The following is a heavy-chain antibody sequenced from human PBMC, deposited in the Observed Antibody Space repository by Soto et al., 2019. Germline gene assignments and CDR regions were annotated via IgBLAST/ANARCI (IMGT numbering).Heavy chain of an antibody. D-gene: IGHD2-15*01. CDR3: ARDLSGGSPIAFDI. J-gene: IGHJ3*02. Sequence: GASVKVSCKASGYTFTSYAMHWVRQAPGQRLEWMGWINAGNGNTKYSQKFRGRVTITRDTSASTAYMELSSLRSEDTAVYYCARDLSGGSPIAFDIWGQGTMVTVSS. CDR2: INAGNGNT. CDR1: GYTFTSYA. V-gene: IGHV1-3*01.